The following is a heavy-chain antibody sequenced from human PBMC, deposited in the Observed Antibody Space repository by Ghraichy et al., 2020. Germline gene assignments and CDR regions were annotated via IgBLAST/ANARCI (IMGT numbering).Heavy chain of an antibody. V-gene: IGHV2-26*01. D-gene: IGHD1-1*01. Sequence: SGPTLVKPTETLTLTCTVSGFSLSNARMGVSWIRQPPGKALEWLAHIFSNDEKSYSTSLKSRLAISKDTSKSQVVLTMTNVDPVDTATYYCARISFPGHSPGYPDYWGQGTLVTVSS. CDR2: IFSNDEK. J-gene: IGHJ4*02. CDR3: ARISFPGHSPGYPDY. CDR1: GFSLSNARMG.